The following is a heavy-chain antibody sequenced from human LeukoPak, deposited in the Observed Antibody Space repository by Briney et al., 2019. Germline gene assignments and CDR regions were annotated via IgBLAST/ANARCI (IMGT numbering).Heavy chain of an antibody. Sequence: GGSLRLSCAASGFTFSSYAMSWVRQAPGKGLEWVSAISGSGGSTYYADSVKGRFTISRDNSKNTLYLRMNSLRAEDTAVYYCAKDPSLEPSPADAFDIWGQGTMVTVSS. V-gene: IGHV3-23*01. J-gene: IGHJ3*02. CDR2: ISGSGGST. D-gene: IGHD1-1*01. CDR3: AKDPSLEPSPADAFDI. CDR1: GFTFSSYA.